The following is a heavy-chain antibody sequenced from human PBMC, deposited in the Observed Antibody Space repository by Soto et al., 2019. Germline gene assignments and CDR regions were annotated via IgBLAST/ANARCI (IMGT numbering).Heavy chain of an antibody. CDR3: ARDDTLDAFDI. J-gene: IGHJ3*02. V-gene: IGHV3-23*01. CDR2: ISGSGGNT. Sequence: GGSLRLSCAASGFTFISYAMSWVRQAPWKGLEWVSAISGSGGNTYYADSVKGRFTISRDNAKNSLYLQMNSLRAEDTAVYYCARDDTLDAFDIWGQGTMVTVSS. CDR1: GFTFISYA.